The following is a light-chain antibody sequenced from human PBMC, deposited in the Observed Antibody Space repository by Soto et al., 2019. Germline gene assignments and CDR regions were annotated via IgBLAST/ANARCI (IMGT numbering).Light chain of an antibody. Sequence: DIVMTQSPLSLPVTPGEPASISCRSSQSFPPSDGNIFLAWYVQKPGQSPQVLISLVSNRASGVPDRFSGSGSGTAFTLKISRVEAEDAGVYYCMQALQIPYTFAQGTKLEIK. V-gene: IGKV2-28*01. CDR2: LVS. CDR1: QSFPPSDGNIF. J-gene: IGKJ2*01. CDR3: MQALQIPYT.